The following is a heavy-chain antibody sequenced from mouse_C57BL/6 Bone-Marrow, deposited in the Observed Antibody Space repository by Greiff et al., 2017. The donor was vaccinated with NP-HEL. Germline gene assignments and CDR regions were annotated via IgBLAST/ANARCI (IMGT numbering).Heavy chain of an antibody. Sequence: QVQLQQPGAELVKPGASVKLSCKASGYTFTSYWMHWVKQRPGQGLEWIGMIHPNSGSTNYNEKFKSKATLTVDKSSSTAYMQLSSLTSEDSAVYYCASTVVAPYYAMAYWGQGTSVTVSS. CDR3: ASTVVAPYYAMAY. CDR2: IHPNSGST. J-gene: IGHJ4*01. CDR1: GYTFTSYW. V-gene: IGHV1-64*01. D-gene: IGHD1-1*01.